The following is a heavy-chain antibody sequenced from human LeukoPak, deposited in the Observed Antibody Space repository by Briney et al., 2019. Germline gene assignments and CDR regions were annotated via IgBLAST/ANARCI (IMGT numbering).Heavy chain of an antibody. CDR3: ARRVAGSSLRGYYYYGMDV. CDR1: GFTFSSYG. D-gene: IGHD3-10*01. Sequence: PGGSLRLSCAASGFTFSSYGMHWVRQAPGKGLEWVAVISYDGSNKYYAASVKGRFTISRDNSKNTLYLQMNSLRAEDTAVYYCARRVAGSSLRGYYYYGMDVWGQGTTVTVSS. CDR2: ISYDGSNK. J-gene: IGHJ6*02. V-gene: IGHV3-30*03.